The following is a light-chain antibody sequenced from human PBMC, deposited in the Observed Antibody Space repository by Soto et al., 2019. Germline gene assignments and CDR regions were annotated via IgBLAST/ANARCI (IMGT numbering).Light chain of an antibody. CDR1: QTISSI. V-gene: IGKV3-15*01. CDR2: DAS. J-gene: IGKJ1*01. CDR3: QQFNNWPRT. Sequence: EIVLTQSPVTLSLSPGDRATLSCRASQTISSIFFAWYQQKPGQAPRLLIYDASTRATGIPARFSGSGSGTEFTLTISSLQSEDFAVYYCQQFNNWPRTFGQGTKVDIK.